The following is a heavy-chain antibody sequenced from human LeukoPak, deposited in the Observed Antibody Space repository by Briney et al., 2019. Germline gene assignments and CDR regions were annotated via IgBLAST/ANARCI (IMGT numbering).Heavy chain of an antibody. CDR3: ARDSAGSIAADWGFDP. Sequence: SQTLSLTCTVSGGSISSGGYYWRWIRQPPGKGLEWIGYIYYSGSTYHNPSLKSRVTISVDTSKSQFSLKLSSVTAADTAVYYCARDSAGSIAADWGFDPWGQGTLVTVSS. J-gene: IGHJ5*02. CDR1: GGSISSGGYY. CDR2: IYYSGST. V-gene: IGHV4-31*03. D-gene: IGHD6-6*01.